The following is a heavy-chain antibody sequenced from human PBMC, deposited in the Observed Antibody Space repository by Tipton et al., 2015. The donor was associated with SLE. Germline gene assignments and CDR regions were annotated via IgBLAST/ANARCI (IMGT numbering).Heavy chain of an antibody. CDR1: GGSFSGYY. CDR3: ARGRAARHFDY. Sequence: TLSLTCAVYGGSFSGYYWSWIRQPPGKGLEWIGSIYYSGSTYYNPSLKSRVTISVDRSKNQFSLKLSSVTAADTAVYYCARGRAARHFDYWGQGTLVTASS. D-gene: IGHD6-6*01. CDR2: IYYSGST. J-gene: IGHJ4*02. V-gene: IGHV4-34*01.